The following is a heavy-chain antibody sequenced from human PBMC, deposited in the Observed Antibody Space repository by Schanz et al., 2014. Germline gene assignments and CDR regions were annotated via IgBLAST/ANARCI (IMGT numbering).Heavy chain of an antibody. D-gene: IGHD2-2*01. CDR1: RFTISRNP. J-gene: IGHJ4*02. Sequence: QVHLVESGGGVVQPGRSLRLSCTGSRFTISRNPIHWVRQAPGKGLERVPIICYETRQFYADCVKGRFTISRDNSNNTLYLQMKSLRAEDTAVYYCAKVAPAATYLDSWGLGTLVTVSS. V-gene: IGHV3-30-3*01. CDR2: ICYETRQ. CDR3: AKVAPAATYLDS.